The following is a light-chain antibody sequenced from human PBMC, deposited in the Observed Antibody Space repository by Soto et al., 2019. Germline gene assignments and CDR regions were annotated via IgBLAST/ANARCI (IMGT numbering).Light chain of an antibody. Sequence: IVLTQSPATLSVSPGERATLSCRASQSVSTYLAWYQQKPGQAPRLLIYDAVNRATGIPARFSGSGSGTDFTLIIDSLEPEDFAVYYCQQRINWPLTFGGGTKVDIK. V-gene: IGKV3-11*01. CDR2: DAV. CDR1: QSVSTY. CDR3: QQRINWPLT. J-gene: IGKJ4*01.